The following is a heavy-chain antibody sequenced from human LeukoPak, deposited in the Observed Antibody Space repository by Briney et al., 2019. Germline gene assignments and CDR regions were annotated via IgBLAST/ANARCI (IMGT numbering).Heavy chain of an antibody. Sequence: GGSLRLFCAASGFTLRTYWMHWVRHATGKGLVWVSLINTDGNSTRYAGSVKGRFTISRHNARNTLYLQMNSLRADDTAVYYCARGGSDSHIDYWGQGTLVSVCS. CDR2: INTDGNST. J-gene: IGHJ4*02. CDR3: ARGGSDSHIDY. CDR1: GFTLRTYW. D-gene: IGHD1-26*01. V-gene: IGHV3-74*01.